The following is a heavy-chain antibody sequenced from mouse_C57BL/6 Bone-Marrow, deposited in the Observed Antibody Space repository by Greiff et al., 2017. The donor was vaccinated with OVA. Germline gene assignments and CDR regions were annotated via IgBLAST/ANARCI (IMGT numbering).Heavy chain of an antibody. J-gene: IGHJ2*01. CDR3: ARGDYYGHDEFDY. CDR1: GYTFTSYW. D-gene: IGHD1-1*01. CDR2: IYPGSGST. V-gene: IGHV1-55*01. Sequence: VQLQQPGAELVKPGASVKMSCKASGYTFTSYWITWVKQRPGQGLEWIGDIYPGSGSTNYNEKFKSKATLTVDTSSSTAYMQLSSLTSEDSAVYYCARGDYYGHDEFDYWCQGNALTVSS.